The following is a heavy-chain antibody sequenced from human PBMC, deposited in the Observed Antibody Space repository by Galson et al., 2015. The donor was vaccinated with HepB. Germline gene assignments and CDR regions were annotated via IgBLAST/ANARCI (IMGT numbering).Heavy chain of an antibody. Sequence: LSLTCTVSGGSISSNSYYWGWIRQPPGKGLEWIGTIYYTGSTYYNPSLKSRVTISVDTSKNQFSLKLSSVTAADTAVYYCARQVAVSCSDYWGQGTLVTVSS. CDR1: GGSISSNSYY. CDR3: ARQVAVSCSDY. J-gene: IGHJ4*02. D-gene: IGHD2-2*01. CDR2: IYYTGST. V-gene: IGHV4-39*01.